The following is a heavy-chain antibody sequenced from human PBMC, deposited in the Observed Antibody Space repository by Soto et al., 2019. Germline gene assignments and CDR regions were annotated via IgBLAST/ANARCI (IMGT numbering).Heavy chain of an antibody. CDR2: INAGNGNT. CDR1: GYTFTSYA. J-gene: IGHJ4*02. D-gene: IGHD3-22*01. V-gene: IGHV1-3*01. CDR3: ARAHYYDSSGYYI. Sequence: ASVKVSFKASGYTFTSYAMHWLRQAPGQRLEWMGWINAGNGNTKYSQKFQGRVTITRDTSASTAYMELSSLRSEDTAVYYCARAHYYDSSGYYIWGQGTLVTVS.